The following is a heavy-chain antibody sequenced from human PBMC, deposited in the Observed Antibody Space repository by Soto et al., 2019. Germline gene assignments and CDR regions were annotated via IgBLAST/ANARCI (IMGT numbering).Heavy chain of an antibody. Sequence: PGGSLRLSCAASGFTFSSYAMHWVRQAPGKGLEWVAVISYDGSNKYYADSVKGRFTISRDNSKNTLYLQMNSLRAEDTAVYYCARDSRNLPYYSIEPHLDIWGQGTMVTVSS. J-gene: IGHJ3*02. CDR3: ARDSRNLPYYSIEPHLDI. CDR2: ISYDGSNK. V-gene: IGHV3-30-3*01. D-gene: IGHD3-10*01. CDR1: GFTFSSYA.